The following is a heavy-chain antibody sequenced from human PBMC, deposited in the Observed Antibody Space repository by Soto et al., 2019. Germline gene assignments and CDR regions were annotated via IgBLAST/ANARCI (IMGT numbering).Heavy chain of an antibody. Sequence: PGGSLRLSCAASGFTFNISGMHWVRQAPGKGLEWVAVISYDGSNKYYADSVKGRFTISRDNSKNTLYLQMNSLRAEDTAVYYCAKDLPPYSSSSLVDYWGQGTLVTVSS. J-gene: IGHJ4*02. CDR1: GFTFNISG. CDR3: AKDLPPYSSSSLVDY. CDR2: ISYDGSNK. D-gene: IGHD6-6*01. V-gene: IGHV3-30*18.